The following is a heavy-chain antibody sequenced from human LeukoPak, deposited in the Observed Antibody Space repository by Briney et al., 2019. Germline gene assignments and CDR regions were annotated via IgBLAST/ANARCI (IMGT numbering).Heavy chain of an antibody. J-gene: IGHJ5*02. D-gene: IGHD6-19*01. CDR1: GDTFTGYY. CDR3: ARDRAVAGNSVWFDP. Sequence: ASVKDSCQASGDTFTGYYMHGVRQAPGQGLEWMGCINPNSGFTNYAQKFHGRVTMTRDTSISTAYMELSRLRSDDTAVYYCARDRAVAGNSVWFDPWGQGTLVTVSS. CDR2: INPNSGFT. V-gene: IGHV1-2*02.